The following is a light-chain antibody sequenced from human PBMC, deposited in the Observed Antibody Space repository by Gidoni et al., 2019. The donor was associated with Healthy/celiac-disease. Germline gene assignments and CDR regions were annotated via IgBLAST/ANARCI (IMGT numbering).Light chain of an antibody. CDR3: QQFNSYP. Sequence: AIQLTQSPSSLSASVGDRVTITCRASQGISSALAWYQQKPGKAPKLLIYDASSLESGVPSRVSGSGSGTDFTLTISSLQPEDFATYYCQQFNSYPFGQGTKLEIK. CDR2: DAS. J-gene: IGKJ2*01. V-gene: IGKV1-13*02. CDR1: QGISSA.